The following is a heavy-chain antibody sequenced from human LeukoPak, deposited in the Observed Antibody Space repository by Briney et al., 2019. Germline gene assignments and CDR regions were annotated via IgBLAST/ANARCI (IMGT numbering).Heavy chain of an antibody. D-gene: IGHD5-12*01. CDR2: IYSGGST. CDR3: ARIDIVATIYYYGMDV. V-gene: IGHV3-66*01. CDR1: GFTVSSNY. Sequence: PGGSLRLSCAASGFTVSSNYMSWVRQAPGKGLEWVSVIYSGGSTYYADSVKGRFTISRDNSKNTLHLQMNSLRAEDTAVYYCARIDIVATIYYYGMDVWGQGTTVTVSS. J-gene: IGHJ6*02.